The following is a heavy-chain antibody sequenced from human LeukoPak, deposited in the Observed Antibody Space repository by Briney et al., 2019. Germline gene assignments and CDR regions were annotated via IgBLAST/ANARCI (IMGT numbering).Heavy chain of an antibody. CDR2: ISYDGSNK. D-gene: IGHD3-10*01. J-gene: IGHJ5*02. Sequence: GGSLRLSCAASGFTFSSYGMHWVRQAPGKGLEWVAVISYDGSNKYYADSVKGRFTISRDNSKNTLYPQMNSLRAEDTAVYYCGGVRGQIDPWGQGTLVTVS. CDR1: GFTFSSYG. V-gene: IGHV3-30*03. CDR3: GGVRGQIDP.